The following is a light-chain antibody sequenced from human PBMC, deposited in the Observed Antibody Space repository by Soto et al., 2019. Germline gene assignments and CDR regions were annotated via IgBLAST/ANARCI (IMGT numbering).Light chain of an antibody. CDR2: GVS. J-gene: IGKJ5*01. V-gene: IGKV3-20*01. CDR1: QSVIGRQ. CDR3: QVYGPSPPIT. Sequence: EIVLTQSPGTLSLSPGEGATLSCRASQSVIGRQLAWYQHKTGQAPRLLMFGVSNRATGIPDRFTGSGSGTDFTLTISRLEPEDFAVYYCQVYGPSPPITFGQGTRLEIK.